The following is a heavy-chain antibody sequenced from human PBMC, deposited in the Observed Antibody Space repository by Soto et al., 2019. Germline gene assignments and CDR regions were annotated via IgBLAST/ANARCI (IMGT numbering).Heavy chain of an antibody. D-gene: IGHD6-19*01. Sequence: APGKGLECVSFISGSGGGTNYADSVKGRFTISRDNSKNTLYLQMNSLRVEDTAVHYCARARYSSGRYSFDYWGQGALVTVSS. CDR2: ISGSGGGT. V-gene: IGHV3-23*01. J-gene: IGHJ4*02. CDR3: ARARYSSGRYSFDY.